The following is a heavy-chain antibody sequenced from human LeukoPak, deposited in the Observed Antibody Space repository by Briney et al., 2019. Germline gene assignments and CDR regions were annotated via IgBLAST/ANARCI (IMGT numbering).Heavy chain of an antibody. V-gene: IGHV3-23*01. J-gene: IGHJ4*02. CDR3: ARLTGASNSGY. D-gene: IGHD2-8*02. CDR2: IGSSGGGI. Sequence: GGSLRLSCAASGFTFSTYTMYWVRHPPGKRLEWVSIIGSSGGGIHYADSVKGRFTISRDNSKNTLYLQMNSLKAEDTAVYYCARLTGASNSGYWGQGTLVTVSS. CDR1: GFTFSTYT.